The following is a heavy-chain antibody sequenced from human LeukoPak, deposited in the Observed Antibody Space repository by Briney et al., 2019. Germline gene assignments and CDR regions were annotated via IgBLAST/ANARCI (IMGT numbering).Heavy chain of an antibody. CDR1: GGSISSHY. V-gene: IGHV4-59*11. Sequence: SETLSLTCTVSGGSISSHYWSWIRQPPGKGLEWIGYIYYSGSTNYNPSLKSRVTISVDTSKNQLSLKLSSVTAADTAVYYCARESVPGGAFDIWGQGTMVTVSS. J-gene: IGHJ3*02. D-gene: IGHD3-10*01. CDR3: ARESVPGGAFDI. CDR2: IYYSGST.